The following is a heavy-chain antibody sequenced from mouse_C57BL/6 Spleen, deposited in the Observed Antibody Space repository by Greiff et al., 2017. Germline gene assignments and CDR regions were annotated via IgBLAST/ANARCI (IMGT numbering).Heavy chain of an antibody. Sequence: QVQLQQPGAELVRPGTSVKLSCKASGYTFTSYWMHWVKQRPGQGLEWIGVIDPSDSYTNYKQKFKGKATLTVDTSSSTAYMQLSSLTSEDSAVYYCAIQASDSSGYYFDYWGQGTTLTVSS. V-gene: IGHV1-59*01. D-gene: IGHD3-2*02. CDR1: GYTFTSYW. J-gene: IGHJ2*01. CDR3: AIQASDSSGYYFDY. CDR2: IDPSDSYT.